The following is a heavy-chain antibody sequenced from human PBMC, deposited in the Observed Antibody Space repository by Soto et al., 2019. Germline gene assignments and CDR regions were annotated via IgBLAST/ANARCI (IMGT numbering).Heavy chain of an antibody. CDR1: GGTFSSYA. J-gene: IGHJ6*02. V-gene: IGHV1-69*01. CDR2: IIPIFGTA. CDR3: ARDSWGTRVAFGMDV. D-gene: IGHD4-17*01. Sequence: QVQLVQSGAEVKKPGSSVKVSCKASGGTFSSYAISWVRQAPGQGLEWMGGIIPIFGTANYAQKFQVRVTITADEATSTAYMELSSLRSEFTAVYYCARDSWGTRVAFGMDVWGQGTSVTVSS.